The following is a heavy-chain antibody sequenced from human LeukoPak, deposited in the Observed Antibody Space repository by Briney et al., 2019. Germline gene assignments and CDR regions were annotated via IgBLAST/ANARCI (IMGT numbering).Heavy chain of an antibody. CDR2: INPSGGST. CDR1: GYTFTSYY. Sequence: ASVKVSCKASGYTFTSYYMHWVRQAPGQGLEWMGIINPSGGSTSYAQKFQGRVTMPRDTSTSTVYMELSSLRSEDTAVYYCARDRITMIVVAQGGWFDPWGQGTLVTVSS. D-gene: IGHD3-22*01. J-gene: IGHJ5*02. CDR3: ARDRITMIVVAQGGWFDP. V-gene: IGHV1-46*01.